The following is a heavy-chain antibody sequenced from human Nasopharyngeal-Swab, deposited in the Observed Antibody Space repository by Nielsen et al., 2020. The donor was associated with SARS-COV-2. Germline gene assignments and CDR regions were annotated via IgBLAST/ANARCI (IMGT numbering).Heavy chain of an antibody. J-gene: IGHJ6*04. Sequence: WIRQPPGKGLEWIGELNHSVRPNYNPSLKSRVTISVDTSKNQFSLKLSSVTAADTAVYYCARRTRYGITGTRGGLPVWGKGTTVTVSS. CDR2: LNHSVRP. CDR3: ARRTRYGITGTRGGLPV. D-gene: IGHD1-7*01. V-gene: IGHV4-34*01.